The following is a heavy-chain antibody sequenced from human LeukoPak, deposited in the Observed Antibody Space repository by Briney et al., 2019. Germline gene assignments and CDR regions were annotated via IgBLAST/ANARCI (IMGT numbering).Heavy chain of an antibody. D-gene: IGHD6-19*01. CDR2: ISSSGSTI. CDR3: ASQSGYSSGFDY. J-gene: IGHJ4*02. V-gene: IGHV3-48*03. CDR1: GFTFSSYE. Sequence: GGSLRLSCAASGFTFSSYEVNWVRQAPGKGLEWVSYISSSGSTIYYADSVKGRFTISRDNAKNSLYLQMNSLRAEDTAVYYCASQSGYSSGFDYWGQGTLVTVSS.